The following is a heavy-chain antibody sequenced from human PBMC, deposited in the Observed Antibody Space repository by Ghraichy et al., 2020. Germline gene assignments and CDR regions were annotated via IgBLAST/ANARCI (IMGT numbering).Heavy chain of an antibody. Sequence: GGSLRLSCAASGFTFSYYWMSWVRQAPGKGLEWVANINQDGIQKYYVDSVKGRFTMYRDNARKSLYMQMNSRRAEDTAVYYCATSPTRDRRSSYWGQGTLVTVSS. CDR1: GFTFSYYW. CDR2: INQDGIQK. CDR3: ATSPTRDRRSSY. J-gene: IGHJ4*02. V-gene: IGHV3-7*01. D-gene: IGHD6-6*01.